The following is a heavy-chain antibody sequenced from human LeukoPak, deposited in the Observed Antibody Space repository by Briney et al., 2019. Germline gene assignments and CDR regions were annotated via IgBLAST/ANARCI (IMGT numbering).Heavy chain of an antibody. D-gene: IGHD3-22*01. CDR3: ASALTYYYDSSGYPVDY. Sequence: GGSLRLSCAASGFTFSSYSMNWVRQAPGKGLEWVSYISSSSSTIYYADSVKGRFTISRDNAKNSLYLQMNSLRDEDTAVYYCASALTYYYDSSGYPVDYWVQGTLVTVSS. CDR2: ISSSSSTI. V-gene: IGHV3-48*02. CDR1: GFTFSSYS. J-gene: IGHJ4*02.